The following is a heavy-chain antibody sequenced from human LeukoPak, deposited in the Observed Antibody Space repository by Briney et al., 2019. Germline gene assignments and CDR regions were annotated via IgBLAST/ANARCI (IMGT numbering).Heavy chain of an antibody. D-gene: IGHD3-10*01. CDR3: ARHNAYGPCDS. J-gene: IGHJ4*02. CDR1: GASLSAYC. Sequence: SETLSLTCAVSGASLSAYCWSWVRQPPKKGLEWVGEINLNGSTNYNPSLKSRVTISVDTSKNQFFLMLSSVTVAATAVSYCARHNAYGPCDSWGQGNLVTVSS. V-gene: IGHV4-34*01. CDR2: INLNGST.